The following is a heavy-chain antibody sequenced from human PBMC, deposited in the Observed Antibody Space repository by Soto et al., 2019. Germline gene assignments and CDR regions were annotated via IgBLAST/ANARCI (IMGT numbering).Heavy chain of an antibody. CDR2: IHYSGST. D-gene: IGHD1-1*01. V-gene: IGHV4-31*03. CDR1: GGSISSGVYY. CDR3: ARLRGETTARTMFDY. Sequence: TLSLTCTVSGGSISSGVYYWSWIRQHPGKGLEWIGYIHYSGSTDYNPSLKSRVTISVDTSKNQFSLKLSSVTAADTAVYFCARLRGETTARTMFDYWGQGTLVTVSS. J-gene: IGHJ4*02.